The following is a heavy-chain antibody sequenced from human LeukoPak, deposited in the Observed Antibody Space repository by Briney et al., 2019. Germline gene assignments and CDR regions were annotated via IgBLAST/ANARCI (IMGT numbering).Heavy chain of an antibody. V-gene: IGHV3-7*03. CDR2: IKQDGTDK. Sequence: GGSLRLSCAASGFTFSSYWMSWVRQAPGKGLEWVANIKQDGTDKYYVDSLKGRFTISRDNAKNSLYLQMNSLRAEDTAVYYCAKVLYSGSYPPQDYWGQGTLVTVSS. CDR1: GFTFSSYW. CDR3: AKVLYSGSYPPQDY. J-gene: IGHJ4*02. D-gene: IGHD1-26*01.